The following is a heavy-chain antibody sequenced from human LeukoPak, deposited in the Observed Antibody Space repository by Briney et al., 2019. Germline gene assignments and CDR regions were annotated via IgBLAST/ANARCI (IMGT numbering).Heavy chain of an antibody. CDR3: AYLLYHCSGGSCLDY. CDR2: IIPIFGTA. D-gene: IGHD2-15*01. Sequence: SVKVSCKASGGTFSSYAISWVRQAPGQGLEWMGGIIPIFGTANYAQKFQGRVTITADESTSTAYMELSSLRSEDTAVYYCAYLLYHCSGGSCLDYWGQGTLVTVSS. V-gene: IGHV1-69*01. J-gene: IGHJ4*02. CDR1: GGTFSSYA.